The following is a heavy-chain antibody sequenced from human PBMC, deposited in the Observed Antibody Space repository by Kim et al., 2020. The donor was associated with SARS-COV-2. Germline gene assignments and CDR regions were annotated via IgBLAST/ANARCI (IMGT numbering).Heavy chain of an antibody. J-gene: IGHJ4*01. CDR2: INGDGGIT. Sequence: GGSLRLSCAASGSTFSSYWMHWVRQAPGKGLVWVSRINGDGGITSYADSVKGRFTISRDNARSTLYLQMNSLRAEDTAVYFCASRRYTGTYYYFDSWGQGTLVTVSS. CDR1: GSTFSSYW. CDR3: ASRRYTGTYYYFDS. V-gene: IGHV3-74*01. D-gene: IGHD1-26*01.